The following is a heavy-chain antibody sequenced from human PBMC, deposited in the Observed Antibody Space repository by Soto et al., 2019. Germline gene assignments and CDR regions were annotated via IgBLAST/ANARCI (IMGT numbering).Heavy chain of an antibody. Sequence: PSETLSLTCTVSGGSISSSSYYWGWIRQPPGKGLEWIGSIYYSGSTYYNPSLKSRVTISVDTSRNQFSLKLSSVTAADTAVYYCARRNDFWSGYHHAFDYWGQGTLVTVSS. CDR3: ARRNDFWSGYHHAFDY. CDR2: IYYSGST. CDR1: GGSISSSSYY. J-gene: IGHJ4*02. D-gene: IGHD3-3*01. V-gene: IGHV4-39*01.